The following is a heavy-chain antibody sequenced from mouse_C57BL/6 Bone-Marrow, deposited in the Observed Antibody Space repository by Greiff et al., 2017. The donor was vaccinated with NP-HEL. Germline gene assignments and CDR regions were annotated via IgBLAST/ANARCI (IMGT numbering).Heavy chain of an antibody. V-gene: IGHV1-26*01. CDR1: GYTFTDYY. D-gene: IGHD1-1*01. CDR3: ARSDYGSSDYYTMDY. J-gene: IGHJ4*01. Sequence: EVQLQQSGPELVKPGASVKISCKASGYTFTDYYMNWVKQSHGQSLEWIGDINPNNGGTSYNQKFKGKATLTVDKSSSTAYMELRSLTSEDSTVYYCARSDYGSSDYYTMDYWGQGTSVTVSS. CDR2: INPNNGGT.